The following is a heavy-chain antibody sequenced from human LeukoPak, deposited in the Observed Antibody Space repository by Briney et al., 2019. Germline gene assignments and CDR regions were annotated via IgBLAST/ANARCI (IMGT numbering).Heavy chain of an antibody. CDR2: IYYSGST. Sequence: SETLSLTCTVSGGSISSSSYYWGWIRQPPGKGLEWIGSIYYSGSTNYNPSLKSRVTISVDTSKNQFSLKLSSVTAADTAVYYCARGKTLDPWGQGTLVTVSS. CDR3: ARGKTLDP. V-gene: IGHV4-39*07. CDR1: GGSISSSSYY. J-gene: IGHJ5*02.